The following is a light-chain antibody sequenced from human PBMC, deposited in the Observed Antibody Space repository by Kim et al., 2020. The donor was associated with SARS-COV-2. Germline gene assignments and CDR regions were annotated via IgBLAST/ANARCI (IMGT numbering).Light chain of an antibody. V-gene: IGKV1-39*01. Sequence: ASVGNRVTITCRTTQSISSHLNWYQQKPGKAPKRLISAASTLQGGVPARFSGSGSGTDFTLTISSLQPEDFATYFCQQSYITPLPFGPGTKVDIK. CDR3: QQSYITPLP. CDR1: QSISSH. CDR2: AAS. J-gene: IGKJ3*01.